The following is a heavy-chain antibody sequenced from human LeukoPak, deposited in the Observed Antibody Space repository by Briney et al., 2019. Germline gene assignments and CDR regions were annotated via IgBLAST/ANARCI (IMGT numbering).Heavy chain of an antibody. V-gene: IGHV3-23*01. Sequence: GGSLRLSCAASGFTFSSYAMSWVRQAPGRGLEWVSATSGSGGSTYYADSVKGRFTISRDNSKNTLYLQMNSLRAEDTAVYYCAKNQVGATNRFDYWGQGTLVTVSS. J-gene: IGHJ4*02. D-gene: IGHD1-26*01. CDR2: TSGSGGST. CDR3: AKNQVGATNRFDY. CDR1: GFTFSSYA.